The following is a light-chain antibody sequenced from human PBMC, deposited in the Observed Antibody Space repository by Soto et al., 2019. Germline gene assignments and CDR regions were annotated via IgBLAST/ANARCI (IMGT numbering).Light chain of an antibody. Sequence: QSALTQPASVSGSPGQAITISVTATSSDGDGDNSVSWYQQHPGKAPNLMIYEVTHRPSGVSNRFSGSKSGNTASLTISGRQAEEEAEDSCYSYTRSSSLYVFGPGTKLTVL. J-gene: IGLJ1*01. CDR1: SSDGDGDNS. CDR3: YSYTRSSSLYV. V-gene: IGLV2-14*01. CDR2: EVT.